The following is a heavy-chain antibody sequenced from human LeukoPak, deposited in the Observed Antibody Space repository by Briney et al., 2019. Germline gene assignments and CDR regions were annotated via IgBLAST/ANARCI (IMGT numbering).Heavy chain of an antibody. V-gene: IGHV3-15*01. Sequence: PGGSLRLSCAASGSTFSNAWMTWVRQAPGKGLEWVGRIKSRTDGGTTDYAAPVKGRFTISRDDSKNTLYLQMNSLKTEDTAVYYCTTRGSYGDLIPYWGQGTLVTVSS. D-gene: IGHD4-17*01. J-gene: IGHJ4*02. CDR2: IKSRTDGGTT. CDR3: TTRGSYGDLIPY. CDR1: GSTFSNAW.